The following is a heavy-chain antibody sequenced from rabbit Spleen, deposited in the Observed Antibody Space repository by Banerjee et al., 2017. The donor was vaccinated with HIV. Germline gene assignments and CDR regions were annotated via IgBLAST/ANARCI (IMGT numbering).Heavy chain of an antibody. CDR2: IDAGSSGST. D-gene: IGHD6-1*01. Sequence: EQLEESGGGLVKPEGSLTLTCKASGVSFSSSYYICWVRQAPGKGLEWIACIDAGSSGSTYYASWAKGRFTISRTSSTTVTLQMTSLTAADTATYFCARDRLGTNSYADSLDLWGPGTLVTVS. V-gene: IGHV1S45*01. J-gene: IGHJ3*01. CDR3: ARDRLGTNSYADSLDL. CDR1: GVSFSSSYY.